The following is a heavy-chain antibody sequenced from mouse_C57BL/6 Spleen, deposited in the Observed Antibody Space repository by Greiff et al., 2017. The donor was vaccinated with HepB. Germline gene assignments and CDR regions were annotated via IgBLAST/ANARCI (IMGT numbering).Heavy chain of an antibody. V-gene: IGHV1-61*01. Sequence: QVQLQQPGAELVRPGSSVKLSCKASGYTFTSYWMDWVKQRPGQGLEWIGNIYPSDSETHYNQKFKDKATLTVAKSSSTAYMQLSRLTSGDSAVYYCARRTTVVFDYWGQGTSLTVSS. D-gene: IGHD1-1*01. CDR2: IYPSDSET. CDR1: GYTFTSYW. CDR3: ARRTTVVFDY. J-gene: IGHJ2*02.